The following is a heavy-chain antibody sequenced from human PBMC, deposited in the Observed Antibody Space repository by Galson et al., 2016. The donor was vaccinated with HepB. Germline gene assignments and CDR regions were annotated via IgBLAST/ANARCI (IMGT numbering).Heavy chain of an antibody. CDR2: INPGDDHT. CDR3: ARDKGAMGAFDI. CDR1: GYTFTIYY. D-gene: IGHD2-2*01. Sequence: SVKVSCKASGYTFTIYYMHWVRQAPGQGLEWMGIINPGDDHTNSAQQFQGRVTMTRDTSTSTVYMELSSLRSEDTAVYYCARDKGAMGAFDIWGQGTMVTVSS. V-gene: IGHV1-46*01. J-gene: IGHJ3*02.